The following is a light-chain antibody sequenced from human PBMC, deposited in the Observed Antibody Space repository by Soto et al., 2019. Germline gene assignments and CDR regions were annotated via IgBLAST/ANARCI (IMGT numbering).Light chain of an antibody. CDR1: QSVSVRF. J-gene: IGKJ2*01. V-gene: IGKV3-20*01. Sequence: EIVLTQSPGTLSFSPGERATLSCRASQSVSVRFLAWYQQKPGQAPRLLMYGASSRATGIPDRFSGTGPGTDFTLTISRLEPEDFAVYYCQQYGSSPYTFGLGTKLEIK. CDR3: QQYGSSPYT. CDR2: GAS.